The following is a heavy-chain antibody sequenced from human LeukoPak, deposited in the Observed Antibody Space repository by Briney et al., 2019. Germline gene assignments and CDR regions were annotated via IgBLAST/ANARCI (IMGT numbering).Heavy chain of an antibody. CDR1: GACITSNY. D-gene: IGHD1-26*01. CDR3: ARRRGGSYYGAWFDT. Sequence: SETLSFTCTVSGACITSNYWSWIRQPPGKGLEWIGYIYFSGGTNLNPSLKSRLTISVDTSKNQFSLRLSSVTSADTAVYYCARRRGGSYYGAWFDTWGQGTLVTVSS. CDR2: IYFSGGT. V-gene: IGHV4-59*08. J-gene: IGHJ5*02.